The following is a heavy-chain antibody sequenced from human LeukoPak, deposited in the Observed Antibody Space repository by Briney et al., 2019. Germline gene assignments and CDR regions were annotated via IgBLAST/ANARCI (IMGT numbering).Heavy chain of an antibody. D-gene: IGHD1-26*01. Sequence: GESLKISCKGSGYSFTRYWIGWVRPMPGKGLEWMGIIYPGDSDIKYSPSFQGQVTISADKSIDTAYLQWDSLKASDTAMYYCARQGLSYEDYWGQGTLVTVSS. CDR3: ARQGLSYEDY. V-gene: IGHV5-51*01. CDR2: IYPGDSDI. J-gene: IGHJ4*02. CDR1: GYSFTRYW.